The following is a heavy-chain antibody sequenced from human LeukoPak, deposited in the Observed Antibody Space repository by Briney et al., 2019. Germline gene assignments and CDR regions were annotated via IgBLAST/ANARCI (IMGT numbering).Heavy chain of an antibody. J-gene: IGHJ4*02. CDR1: GYRFISNY. CDR2: MHPGSGNT. D-gene: IGHD2-21*02. V-gene: IGHV1-2*02. Sequence: ASVKASCKASGYRFISNYIQWVRQAPGLGPEWMGWMHPGSGNTRYAEKFQGRVTMTRDTSINTAYMDLSSLRSDDTAVYYCAREGSYCVGGDCYSFDFWGQGTLITVSS. CDR3: AREGSYCVGGDCYSFDF.